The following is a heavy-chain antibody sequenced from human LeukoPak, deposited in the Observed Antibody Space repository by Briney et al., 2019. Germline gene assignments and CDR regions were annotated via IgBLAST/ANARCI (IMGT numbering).Heavy chain of an antibody. V-gene: IGHV1-2*06. D-gene: IGHD1-26*01. CDR1: GYTFIGYY. J-gene: IGHJ3*02. CDR2: INPSSGGA. Sequence: RVASVKVSCKASGYTFIGYYLHWVRQAPGQGPEWMGHINPSSGGADYAQKFQGRVTMTRDTSISTVYMELSRLRSDDTAVYYCARDSPIVGTFYAFDIWGQGTMVTVSP. CDR3: ARDSPIVGTFYAFDI.